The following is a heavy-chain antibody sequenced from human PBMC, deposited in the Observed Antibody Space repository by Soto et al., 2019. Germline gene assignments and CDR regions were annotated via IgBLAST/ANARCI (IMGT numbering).Heavy chain of an antibody. CDR2: ISGYNGNT. D-gene: IGHD6-25*01. J-gene: IGHJ3*02. V-gene: IGHV1-18*04. CDR3: ARVHLAADPENAFDI. CDR1: GYTFTSYG. Sequence: ASVKVSCKASGYTFTSYGITWVRQAPGQGLEWMGWISGYNGNTNYAQKLQGRVTMTTDTSTSTAYMELRSLRSEDTAVYYCARVHLAADPENAFDIWGQGTMVTVSS.